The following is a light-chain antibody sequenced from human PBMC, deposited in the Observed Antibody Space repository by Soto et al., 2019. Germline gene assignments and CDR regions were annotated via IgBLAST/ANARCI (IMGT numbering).Light chain of an antibody. CDR1: QSVLYSSNNKNN. V-gene: IGKV4-1*01. J-gene: IGKJ1*01. CDR3: QQYYSTPWT. CDR2: WAS. Sequence: DVVMTHSPDSLAVSLGGGATIHCKSRQSVLYSSNNKNNLAWYQQKPGQPPKLLIYWASTRESGVPDRFSGGGSGTDFTLTISSLQAEDVAVYYCQQYYSTPWTFGQGTKVDIK.